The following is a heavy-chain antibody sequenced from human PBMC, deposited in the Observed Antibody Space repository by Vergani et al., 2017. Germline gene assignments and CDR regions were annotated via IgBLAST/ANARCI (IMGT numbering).Heavy chain of an antibody. CDR1: GFSIDNGYY. CDR2: IYRTGRT. V-gene: IGHV4-38-2*01. D-gene: IGHD3-9*01. CDR3: ARRSGIVYDIFSGTQYFFDF. Sequence: QVQLQESGPGLVKPSETLSLTCAVSGFSIDNGYYWDWIRQPPGKGLEWIGSIYRTGRTHFNPSLKSRVTISVDTSNNHFSLRLYSLTAADTAVYYCARRSGIVYDIFSGTQYFFDFWGQGTLVTVSS. J-gene: IGHJ4*02.